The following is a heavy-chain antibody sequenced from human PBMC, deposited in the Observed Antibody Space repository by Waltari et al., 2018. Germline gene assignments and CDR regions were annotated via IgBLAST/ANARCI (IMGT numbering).Heavy chain of an antibody. J-gene: IGHJ5*02. CDR1: GFTFNNYA. D-gene: IGHD3-16*01. V-gene: IGHV3-23*03. Sequence: EVQLLESGGGLVQPGGSLRLSCAASGFTFNNYAMSWVRQAPWKGLEWVSVIYSGGTTYYADSVKGRFTISRDNSKNTLYLQMNSLRPEDTAVYHCAKEDFGGVDHWGQGTLVTVSS. CDR2: VIYSGGTT. CDR3: AKEDFGGVDH.